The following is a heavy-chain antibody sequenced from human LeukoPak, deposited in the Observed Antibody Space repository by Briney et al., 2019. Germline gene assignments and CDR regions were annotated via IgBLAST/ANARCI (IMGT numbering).Heavy chain of an antibody. CDR2: IYYRGST. Sequence: TSETLSLTCTVSGGSISSYYWSWIRQPPGKGLEWIGYIYYRGSTNYNPSLKSRVTISVDTSKNQFSLKLSSVTAADTAVYHCARGMRYSESYVVEYWGQGTLVTVSS. J-gene: IGHJ4*02. V-gene: IGHV4-59*08. CDR1: GGSISSYY. D-gene: IGHD1-26*01. CDR3: ARGMRYSESYVVEY.